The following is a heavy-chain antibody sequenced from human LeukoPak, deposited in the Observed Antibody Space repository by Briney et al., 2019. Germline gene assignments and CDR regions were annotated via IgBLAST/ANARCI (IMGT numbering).Heavy chain of an antibody. CDR3: ARKGVVNADAFDI. CDR2: IYYSGST. D-gene: IGHD3-3*01. Sequence: SETLSLTCTVSGGSISSYYWSWIRQPPGKGLEWIGYIYYSGSTNYNPSPKSRVTISVDTSKNQFSLKLSSVTAADTAVYYCARKGVVNADAFDIWGQGTMVTVSS. V-gene: IGHV4-59*08. J-gene: IGHJ3*02. CDR1: GGSISSYY.